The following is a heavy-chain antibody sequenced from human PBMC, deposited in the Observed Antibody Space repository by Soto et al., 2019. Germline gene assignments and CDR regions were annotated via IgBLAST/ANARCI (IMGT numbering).Heavy chain of an antibody. D-gene: IGHD3-3*01. CDR3: ARRAYDFWSGYYRF. CDR1: GYTFTSYD. CDR2: MNPNSGNT. Sequence: QVQLVQSGAEVKKPGASVKVSCKASGYTFTSYDITWVRQATGQGLEWMGWMNPNSGNTGYAQKFQGRVTMTRNTSISTAYMELSSLRSEDTAVYYCARRAYDFWSGYYRFWGQGTLVTVSS. V-gene: IGHV1-8*01. J-gene: IGHJ4*02.